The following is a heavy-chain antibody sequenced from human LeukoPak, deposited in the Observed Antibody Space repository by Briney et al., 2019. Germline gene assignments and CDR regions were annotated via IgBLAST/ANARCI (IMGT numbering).Heavy chain of an antibody. D-gene: IGHD3-10*01. V-gene: IGHV1-2*02. CDR3: ARAGALSRFDP. Sequence: ASVKVSCKVSVYSLTELTRHCVRHPPGQGLELMGWINPNSDGTNYAQKFLGRVTMTRDTSISTAYMDPSRLRPDDPAVYYCARAGALSRFDPWGQGPLVTVSS. J-gene: IGHJ5*02. CDR2: INPNSDGT. CDR1: VYSLTELT.